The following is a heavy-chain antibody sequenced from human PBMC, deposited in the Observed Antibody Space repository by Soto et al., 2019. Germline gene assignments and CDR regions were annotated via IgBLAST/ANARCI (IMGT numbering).Heavy chain of an antibody. D-gene: IGHD5-12*01. CDR2: IYHSGST. CDR1: GGSISSRNW. Sequence: QVQLQESGPGLVKPSGTLSLTCAVSGGSISSRNWWSWVRQPPGKGLEWIGEIYHSGSTNYNPSLKSRVTISVDKSKNQFSLKLSSVTAADTAVYYCARRSDTDGYNLPYYFDYWGQGTLVTVSS. V-gene: IGHV4-4*02. CDR3: ARRSDTDGYNLPYYFDY. J-gene: IGHJ4*02.